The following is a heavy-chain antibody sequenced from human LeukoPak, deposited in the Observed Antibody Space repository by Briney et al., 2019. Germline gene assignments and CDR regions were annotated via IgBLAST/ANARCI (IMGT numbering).Heavy chain of an antibody. CDR2: IRYDGSNK. J-gene: IGHJ4*02. CDR3: AKGNWNDVTLAY. V-gene: IGHV3-30*02. Sequence: PGGSLRLSCAASGFTFSSYGMSWVRQAPGKGLEWVAFIRYDGSNKYYADSVKGRFTISRDNSKNTLYLQMNSLRAEDTAVYYCAKGNWNDVTLAYWGQGTLVTVSS. CDR1: GFTFSSYG. D-gene: IGHD1-1*01.